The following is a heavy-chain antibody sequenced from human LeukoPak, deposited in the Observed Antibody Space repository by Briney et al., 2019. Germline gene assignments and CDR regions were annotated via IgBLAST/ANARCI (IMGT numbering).Heavy chain of an antibody. CDR2: IYSGGST. CDR1: GFTVSTYY. J-gene: IGHJ4*02. D-gene: IGHD3-9*01. Sequence: GGSLRLFCAVSGFTVSTYYMTWVRQVPGKGLEWVSVIYSGGSTYYADSVKGRFTISRDNSKNTLYLQMNSLRAEDTAVYYCVAYYDILTGYKYWGQGTLVTVSS. V-gene: IGHV3-66*01. CDR3: VAYYDILTGYKY.